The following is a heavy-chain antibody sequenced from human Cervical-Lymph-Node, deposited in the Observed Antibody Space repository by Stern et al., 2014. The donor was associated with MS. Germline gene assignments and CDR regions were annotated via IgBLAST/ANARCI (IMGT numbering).Heavy chain of an antibody. CDR1: GGSISSGGYY. CDR2: IYYSGSS. D-gene: IGHD1-26*01. Sequence: VQLVESGPGLVKPSQTLSLTCTVSGGSISSGGYYWSWIRQHPGKGLEWIGNIYYSGSSYYNPSLKSRVTISVDTSKNQFSLKLSSVTAADTAVYYCAAELGGSYYFDYWGQGTLVTVSS. V-gene: IGHV4-31*03. J-gene: IGHJ4*02. CDR3: AAELGGSYYFDY.